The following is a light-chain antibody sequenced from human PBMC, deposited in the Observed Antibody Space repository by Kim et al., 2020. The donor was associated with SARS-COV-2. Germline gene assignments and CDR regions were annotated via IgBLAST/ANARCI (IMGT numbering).Light chain of an antibody. CDR2: DTS. J-gene: IGKJ5*01. CDR3: QQRASWPIT. Sequence: LSPGERATLSCRASQDINLYLAWYQQKPGQAPRLLIYDTSDRATGIPPRFSGSGSGTDFTLTISTLDPEDFGVYYCQQRASWPITFGQGTRLEIK. V-gene: IGKV3D-11*01. CDR1: QDINLY.